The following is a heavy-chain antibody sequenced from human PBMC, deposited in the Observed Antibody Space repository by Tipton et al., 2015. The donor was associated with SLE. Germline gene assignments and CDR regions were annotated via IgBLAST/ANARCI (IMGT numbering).Heavy chain of an antibody. Sequence: SLRLSCAASGFSVRTYMNWVRQAPGRALEWVAVMYTDGTTYYGDPVKGRFTISRDDAKNSLYLQMNSLRAEDTAVYYCARVSKSDSVFDYWGQGTLVTVSS. CDR1: GFSVRTY. CDR2: MYTDGTT. V-gene: IGHV3-53*01. J-gene: IGHJ4*02. CDR3: ARVSKSDSVFDY.